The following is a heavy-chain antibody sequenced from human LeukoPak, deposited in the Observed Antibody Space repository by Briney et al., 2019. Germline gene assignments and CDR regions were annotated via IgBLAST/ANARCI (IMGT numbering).Heavy chain of an antibody. CDR1: GFTFTNYG. CDR3: ARLRGDYDSSGYHTFDY. V-gene: IGHV5-51*01. Sequence: GESLKISCEGSGFTFTNYGIAWVREMPGKGLEWMGIIYPGDSDIRYSPSFQGQVTISADKSITTAYLQWSSLKASDSAMYYCARLRGDYDSSGYHTFDYWGQGTLVTVSS. D-gene: IGHD3-22*01. J-gene: IGHJ4*02. CDR2: IYPGDSDI.